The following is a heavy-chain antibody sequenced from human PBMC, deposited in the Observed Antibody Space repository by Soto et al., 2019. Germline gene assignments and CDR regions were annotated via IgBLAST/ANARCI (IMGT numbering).Heavy chain of an antibody. CDR3: ARLDIVATISGEYFQH. Sequence: PSETLSLTCTVSVGSISSYYWSGIRQPPGKGLEWTGYIYYSGSTNYNPSLKSRVTISVDTSKNQFSLKLSSVTAADTAVYYCARLDIVATISGEYFQHWGQGTLVTVS. J-gene: IGHJ1*01. V-gene: IGHV4-59*08. CDR2: IYYSGST. D-gene: IGHD5-12*01. CDR1: VGSISSYY.